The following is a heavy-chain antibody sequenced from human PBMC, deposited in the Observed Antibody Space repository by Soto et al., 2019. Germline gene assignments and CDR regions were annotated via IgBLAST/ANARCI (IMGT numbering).Heavy chain of an antibody. Sequence: SETLSLTCTVSGGSISSYYWSWIRQPPGKGLEWIGYIYYSGSTNYNPSLKSRVTISVDTSKNQFSLKLSSVTAADTAVYYCARNIVVVPAAIGTFDYWGQGTLVTVSS. D-gene: IGHD2-2*02. J-gene: IGHJ4*02. CDR3: ARNIVVVPAAIGTFDY. CDR2: IYYSGST. CDR1: GGSISSYY. V-gene: IGHV4-59*08.